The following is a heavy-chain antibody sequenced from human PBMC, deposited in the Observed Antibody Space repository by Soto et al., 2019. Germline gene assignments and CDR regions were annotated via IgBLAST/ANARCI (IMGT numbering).Heavy chain of an antibody. CDR1: GDSISSYY. V-gene: IGHV4-59*01. CDR3: ALRSMAVVPEY. D-gene: IGHD3-22*01. Sequence: QVQLQESGPGLVKPSETLSLTCAVSGDSISSYYCMWIRQPPGKGLESIGYLYYGRSANYNPSLKGRVTLSVDPSTKQCSLALSFMAAADTAGYYCALRSMAVVPEYWGQGTLVTVSS. J-gene: IGHJ4*02. CDR2: LYYGRSA.